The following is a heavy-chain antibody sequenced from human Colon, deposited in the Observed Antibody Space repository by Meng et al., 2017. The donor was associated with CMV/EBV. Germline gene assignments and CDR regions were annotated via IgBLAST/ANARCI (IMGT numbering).Heavy chain of an antibody. V-gene: IGHV3-15*01. CDR2: IRSKTDGGTT. CDR1: GFTFSDSA. J-gene: IGHJ4*02. Sequence: GESLKISCAASGFTFSDSAIHWVRQAPGKGLEWVGHIRSKTDGGTTDYAAAVKGRFTISRDDSKNTLYLQMKSLKTEDTAVYYCTTIPPYDTSGPKSYWGQGTLVTVSS. CDR3: TTIPPYDTSGPKSY. D-gene: IGHD3-22*01.